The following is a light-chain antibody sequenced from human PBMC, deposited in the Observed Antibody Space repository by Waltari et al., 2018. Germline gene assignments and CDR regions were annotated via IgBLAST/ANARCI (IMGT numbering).Light chain of an antibody. CDR3: QQYDTTPRT. CDR2: WAS. CDR1: QSVLYSSNNKNY. Sequence: DIVMTQSPDSLAVSLGERATINCKSSQSVLYSSNNKNYLAWYRQKPGQPPKLLIYWASTRESGVPDRFSGSGSGTDFTRTISSLQAEDVAVYYCQQYDTTPRTFGQGTRLEIK. V-gene: IGKV4-1*01. J-gene: IGKJ2*01.